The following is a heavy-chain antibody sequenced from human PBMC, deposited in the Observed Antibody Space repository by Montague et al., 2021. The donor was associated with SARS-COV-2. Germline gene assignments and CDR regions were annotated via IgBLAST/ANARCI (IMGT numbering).Heavy chain of an antibody. V-gene: IGHV4-39*01. CDR3: ARLWDTVYYYYGMDV. CDR1: GGSIGSSSYY. Sequence: SETLSLTCAVSGGSIGSSSYYWGWIRQPPGKGLEWIGSIHYSGSTYYNPSLKSRVSISVDTSKNQFSLKLSSVTAADTAVYYCARLWDTVYYYYGMDVWGQGTTVTVSS. D-gene: IGHD1-26*01. J-gene: IGHJ6*02. CDR2: IHYSGST.